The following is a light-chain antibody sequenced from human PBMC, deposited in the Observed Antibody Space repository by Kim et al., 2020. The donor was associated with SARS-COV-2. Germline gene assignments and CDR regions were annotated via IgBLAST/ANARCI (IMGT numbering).Light chain of an antibody. Sequence: ASVGDKGNSSCRASLGVGNDVGWYQQKTGGAPELLIYTATTVNSGGPSRFSGSGSGTYCNHTISSLRPGDFGTYYCRQDYSYPSTFGQGTRREIK. V-gene: IGKV1-6*01. J-gene: IGKJ5*01. CDR3: RQDYSYPST. CDR1: LGVGND. CDR2: TAT.